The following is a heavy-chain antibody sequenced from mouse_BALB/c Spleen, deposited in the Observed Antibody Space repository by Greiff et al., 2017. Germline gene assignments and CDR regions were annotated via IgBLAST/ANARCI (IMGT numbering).Heavy chain of an antibody. J-gene: IGHJ1*01. CDR1: GFSLSTSGMG. D-gene: IGHD2-2*01. CDR2: IYWDDDK. Sequence: QVTLKESGPGILQPSQTLSLTCSFSGFSLSTSGMGVSWIRQPSGKGLEWLAHIYWDDDKRYNPSLKSRLTISKDTSRNQVFLKITSVDTADTATYYCARRASYGHDHFDVWGAGTTVTVSS. V-gene: IGHV8-12*01. CDR3: ARRASYGHDHFDV.